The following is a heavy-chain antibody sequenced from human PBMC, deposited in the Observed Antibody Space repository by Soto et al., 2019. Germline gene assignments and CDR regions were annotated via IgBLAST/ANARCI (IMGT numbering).Heavy chain of an antibody. V-gene: IGHV1-18*01. CDR2: ISAYNGNT. CDR3: ARDRDSDYDFWSGQPNSNFNWFDP. J-gene: IGHJ5*02. CDR1: GYTFTSYG. D-gene: IGHD3-3*01. Sequence: ASVKVSCKASGYTFTSYGISWVRQAPGQGLEWMGWISAYNGNTNYAQKLQGRVTMTTDTSTSTAYMELGSLRSDDTAVYYCARDRDSDYDFWSGQPNSNFNWFDPWGQGTLVTVSS.